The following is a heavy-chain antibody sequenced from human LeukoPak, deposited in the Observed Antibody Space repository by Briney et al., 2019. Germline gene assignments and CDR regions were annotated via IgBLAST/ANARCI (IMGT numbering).Heavy chain of an antibody. D-gene: IGHD2-15*01. J-gene: IGHJ4*02. V-gene: IGHV4-31*03. CDR3: ARVPLYWQDPFDF. CDR2: ISDSGST. Sequence: SQTLSLTCTVSGASISSGGTFWTWIRQHPGKGLEWIAYISDSGSTYYHPSLKGRVTISVDTSKNQFALELTSVTAADAAMYYCARVPLYWQDPFDFWGQGTLVTVSS. CDR1: GASISSGGTF.